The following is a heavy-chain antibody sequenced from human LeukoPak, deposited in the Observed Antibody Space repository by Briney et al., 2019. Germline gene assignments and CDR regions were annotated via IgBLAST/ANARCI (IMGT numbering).Heavy chain of an antibody. Sequence: GGSLRLSCAASGFTFSSYAMHWVRQAPGKGLEWVAVISYDGSNKYYADSVKGRFTISRDNSKNTLYLQMNSLRAEDTAVYYCAKVGSSWYSAFDIWGQGTMVTVSS. J-gene: IGHJ3*02. V-gene: IGHV3-30-3*01. D-gene: IGHD6-13*01. CDR1: GFTFSSYA. CDR2: ISYDGSNK. CDR3: AKVGSSWYSAFDI.